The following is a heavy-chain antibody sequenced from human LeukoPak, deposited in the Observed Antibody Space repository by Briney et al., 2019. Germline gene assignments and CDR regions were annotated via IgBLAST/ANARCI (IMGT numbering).Heavy chain of an antibody. D-gene: IGHD2-15*01. J-gene: IGHJ4*02. CDR2: IYSGGSI. V-gene: IGHV3-23*03. CDR3: ASRHCSGGGCYFAGADPFDY. CDR1: GFTFDDYA. Sequence: GRSLRLSCAASGFTFDDYAMHWVRQAPGKGLEWVSVIYSGGSIYYIDSVKGRFTISRDTSKNTLYLQMNSLRAEDTAVYFCASRHCSGGGCYFAGADPFDYWGQGTLVTVSS.